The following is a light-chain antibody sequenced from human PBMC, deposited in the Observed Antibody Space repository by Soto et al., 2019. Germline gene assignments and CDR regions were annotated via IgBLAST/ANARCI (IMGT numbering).Light chain of an antibody. CDR3: QQYHDWPPLT. CDR1: QSVSTN. V-gene: IGKV3-15*01. CDR2: SAS. Sequence: EIVMTQSPATLSVSPGERVTVSRRASQSVSTNLAWYQHKPGQAPRLLIHSASTTATGIPDRFSGSGSGTEFTLTISSLQSEDFAVYFCQQYHDWPPLTFGGGTKVEIK. J-gene: IGKJ4*01.